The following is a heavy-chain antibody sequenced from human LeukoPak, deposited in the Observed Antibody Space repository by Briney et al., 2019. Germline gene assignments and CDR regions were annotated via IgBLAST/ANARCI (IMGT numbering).Heavy chain of an antibody. CDR2: ISSSSSYI. CDR3: ARVEYCSSTSCPWDY. Sequence: GSLRLSCAASGFTFSSYSMNWVRQAPGKGLEWVSSISSSSSYIYYADSVKGRFTISRDNAKNSLYLQMNSLRAEDTAVYYCARVEYCSSTSCPWDYWGQGTLVTVSS. J-gene: IGHJ4*02. CDR1: GFTFSSYS. V-gene: IGHV3-21*01. D-gene: IGHD2-2*01.